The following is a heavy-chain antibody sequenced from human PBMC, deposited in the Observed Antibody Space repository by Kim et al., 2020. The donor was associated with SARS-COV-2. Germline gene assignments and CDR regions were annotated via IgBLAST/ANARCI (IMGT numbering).Heavy chain of an antibody. J-gene: IGHJ4*02. CDR1: GYTFTSYG. D-gene: IGHD3-9*01. CDR2: ISAYNGNT. CDR3: ARVPIYDILTGHKVYYFDY. V-gene: IGHV1-18*01. Sequence: ASVKVSCKASGYTFTSYGISWVRQAPGQGLEWMGWISAYNGNTNYAQKLQGRVTMTTDTSTSTAYMELRSLRSDDTAVYYCARVPIYDILTGHKVYYFDYWGQGTLVTVSS.